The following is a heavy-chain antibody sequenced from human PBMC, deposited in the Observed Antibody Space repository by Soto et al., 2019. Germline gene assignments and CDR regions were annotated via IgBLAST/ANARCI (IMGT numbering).Heavy chain of an antibody. CDR1: GFTFSSYG. CDR2: ISYDGSNK. Sequence: GGSLRLSCAASGFTFSSYGMHWVRQAPGKGLEWVAVISYDGSNKYYADSVKGRFTISRDNSKNTLYLQMNSLGVDDTAVYYCARDRQPDGIWTFDEWGRGFLVTVPQ. D-gene: IGHD2-15*01. V-gene: IGHV3-30*03. CDR3: ARDRQPDGIWTFDE. J-gene: IGHJ4*02.